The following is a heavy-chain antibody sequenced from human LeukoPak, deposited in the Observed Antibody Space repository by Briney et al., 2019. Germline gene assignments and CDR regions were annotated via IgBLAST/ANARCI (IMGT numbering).Heavy chain of an antibody. CDR1: GFTFNSYT. CDR3: VRDSGSSYGYYFLH. D-gene: IGHD1-26*01. J-gene: IGHJ1*01. CDR2: ISSSSSHM. V-gene: IGHV3-21*01. Sequence: PGGCLRLSCAASGFTFNSYTMYWVRQAPGKGLEWVSSISSSSSHMFYADSVKGRFSISRDNAKNSLYLQMNSVRAEDTAVYYCVRDSGSSYGYYFLHWGQGTLVTVSS.